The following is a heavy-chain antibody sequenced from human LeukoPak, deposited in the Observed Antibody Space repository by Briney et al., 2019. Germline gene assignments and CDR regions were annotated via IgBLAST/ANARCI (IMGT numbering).Heavy chain of an antibody. Sequence: ASVTVSCKASGGTFSSYAISWVRQAPGQGLEWMGGIIPIFGTANYAQKFQGRVTITTDESTSTAYMELSSLRSEDTAVYYCARAPVSTYYYYYYMDVWGKGTTVTVSS. CDR2: IIPIFGTA. D-gene: IGHD5/OR15-5a*01. CDR1: GGTFSSYA. V-gene: IGHV1-69*05. CDR3: ARAPVSTYYYYYYMDV. J-gene: IGHJ6*03.